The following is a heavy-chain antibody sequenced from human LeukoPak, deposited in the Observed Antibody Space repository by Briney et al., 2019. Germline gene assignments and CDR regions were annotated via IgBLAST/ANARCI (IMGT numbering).Heavy chain of an antibody. D-gene: IGHD2-21*02. J-gene: IGHJ4*01. Sequence: GGSLRLSCSASGFTLSNYWMHWVRKAPGKGLVWVARLHSNGAFTTYADSVKGRFTISRDTTKNTLYLQMNSLRVEDTAVYYCARFVVVTAGDYWGQGTLVTVSS. CDR1: GFTLSNYW. V-gene: IGHV3-74*01. CDR3: ARFVVVTAGDY. CDR2: LHSNGAFT.